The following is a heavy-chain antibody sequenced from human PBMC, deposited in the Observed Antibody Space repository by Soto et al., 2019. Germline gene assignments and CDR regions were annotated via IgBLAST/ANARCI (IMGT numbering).Heavy chain of an antibody. J-gene: IGHJ5*02. CDR3: ARTRGVIPRVTYNWFDP. Sequence: SVKVSCKASGYSFSGYYMNWVRQAPGQGLEWMGWIKPNSGGTDYAQKFQGGVTMTRDTSISTAYMELRGLRYDDTAVYYCARTRGVIPRVTYNWFDPWGQGTLVTVSS. V-gene: IGHV1-2*02. CDR2: IKPNSGGT. D-gene: IGHD3-10*01. CDR1: GYSFSGYY.